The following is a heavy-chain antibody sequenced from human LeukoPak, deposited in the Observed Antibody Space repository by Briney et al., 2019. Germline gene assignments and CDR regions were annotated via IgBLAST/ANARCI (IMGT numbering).Heavy chain of an antibody. V-gene: IGHV5-51*01. CDR3: ARRGYSYGTDY. CDR1: GYSITSYW. D-gene: IGHD5-18*01. Sequence: GESLKISWKGAGYSITSYWIGWVRQMPGKGLEWMGIIYPGDSDTRYSPPFHSQAIISADNSSSAAYLQWSRLNAADTAMYYCARRGYSYGTDYWGQGTLVTVSS. CDR2: IYPGDSDT. J-gene: IGHJ4*02.